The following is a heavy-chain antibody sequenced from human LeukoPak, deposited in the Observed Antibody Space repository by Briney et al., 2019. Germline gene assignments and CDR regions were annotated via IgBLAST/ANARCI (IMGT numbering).Heavy chain of an antibody. J-gene: IGHJ6*02. CDR2: ISYDGSNK. CDR3: AREMATIVERQTYYYYGMDV. V-gene: IGHV3-30-3*01. D-gene: IGHD5-24*01. CDR1: GFTFSGYA. Sequence: GGSLRLSCAASGFTFSGYAMHWVRQAPGKGLEWVAVISYDGSNKYYADSVKGRFTISRDNSKNTLYLQMNSLRAEDTAVYYCAREMATIVERQTYYYYGMDVWGQGTTVTVSS.